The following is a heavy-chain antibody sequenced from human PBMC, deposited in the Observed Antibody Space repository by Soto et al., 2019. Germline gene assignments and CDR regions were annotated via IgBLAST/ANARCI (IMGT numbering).Heavy chain of an antibody. D-gene: IGHD3-10*01. Sequence: QVQLVQSGAEVKEPGDSVRVSCEASGYTFTAYYIHWVRQAPGQGLEWKGWINTKFGDTTYAQDFQGRVSMTRDMSISTVYMELSRLTSGDTAIYYCARNMDYYYGPGSGNGHGFWGQGTTVTVFS. CDR3: ARNMDYYYGPGSGNGHGF. J-gene: IGHJ6*02. CDR2: INTKFGDT. V-gene: IGHV1-2*02. CDR1: GYTFTAYY.